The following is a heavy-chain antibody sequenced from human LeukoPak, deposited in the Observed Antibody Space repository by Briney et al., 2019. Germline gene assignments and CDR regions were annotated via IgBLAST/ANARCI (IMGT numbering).Heavy chain of an antibody. V-gene: IGHV4-61*02. Sequence: SQTLSLTCTVSGNSISSGDNYWSWIRQPAGKGLEWIGRIYTSGNTNYNPSLKSRVTISGDTSKNQFSLKLSSVTAADTAVYYCARGQWLPDYWGQGTLVTVSS. CDR1: GNSISSGDNY. CDR2: IYTSGNT. J-gene: IGHJ4*02. CDR3: ARGQWLPDY. D-gene: IGHD6-19*01.